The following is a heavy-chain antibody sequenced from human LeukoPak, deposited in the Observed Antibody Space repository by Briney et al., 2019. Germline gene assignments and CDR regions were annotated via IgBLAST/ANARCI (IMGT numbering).Heavy chain of an antibody. CDR2: ISGSGNTI. CDR3: ARGFRYFDY. J-gene: IGHJ4*02. Sequence: TGGSLRLSCAASGFTFSDYTINWVRQAPGKGLECISYISGSGNTIYYADSVKGRFTISRDNAKNSLYLQMNGLRDEDTAVYYCARGFRYFDYWGQGTLVTVSS. CDR1: GFTFSDYT. V-gene: IGHV3-48*02.